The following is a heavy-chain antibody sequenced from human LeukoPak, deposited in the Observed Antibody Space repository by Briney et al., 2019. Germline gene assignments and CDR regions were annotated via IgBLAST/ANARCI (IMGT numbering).Heavy chain of an antibody. CDR3: ASGPYYYDSSGYYDY. CDR1: GFTVSSNY. V-gene: IGHV3-66*01. CDR2: IYSGGST. D-gene: IGHD3-22*01. J-gene: IGHJ4*02. Sequence: GGSLRLSCAASGFTVSSNYMSWVRQAPGKGLEWVSVIYSGGSTHYADSVKGRFTISRDNSKNTLYLQMNSLRAEDTAVYYCASGPYYYDSSGYYDYWGQGTLVTVSS.